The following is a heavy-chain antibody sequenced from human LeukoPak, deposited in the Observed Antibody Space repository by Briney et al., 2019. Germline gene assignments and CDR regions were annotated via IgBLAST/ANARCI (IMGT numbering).Heavy chain of an antibody. CDR3: ARDKLYGDYRRFDY. D-gene: IGHD4-17*01. CDR1: GFTFSSYA. J-gene: IGHJ4*02. V-gene: IGHV3-64D*06. Sequence: GGSLRLSCSASGFTFSSYAMHWVRQAPGKGLEYVAAISSDGGSTYYADSVKGRFTLSRDNSKNTLYLQMSSLRAEDTAVYYCARDKLYGDYRRFDYWGQGTLVIVSS. CDR2: ISSDGGST.